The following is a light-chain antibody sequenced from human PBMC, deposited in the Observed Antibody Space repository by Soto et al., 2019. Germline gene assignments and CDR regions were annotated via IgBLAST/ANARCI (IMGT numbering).Light chain of an antibody. CDR2: AAS. CDR1: QSISTY. Sequence: DIQMTQSPSSLSASVGDRVTITCRANQSISTYLNWYQQKPGKAPKLLIYAASNLQSGVSSRFSGSGSGTAFTLTISSLQPADFATYYCQQGYSIPPSTFGQGTKLEFK. V-gene: IGKV1-39*01. CDR3: QQGYSIPPST. J-gene: IGKJ2*01.